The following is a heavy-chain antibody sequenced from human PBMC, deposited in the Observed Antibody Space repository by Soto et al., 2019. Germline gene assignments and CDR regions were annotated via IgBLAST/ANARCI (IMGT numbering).Heavy chain of an antibody. Sequence: QVQLVESGGGVVQPGRSLRLSCAASGFTFSSYGMHWVRQAPGKGLEWVAVIWYDGSNKYYADSVKGRFTISRDNSKNTLYLQMNSLRAEDTAVYYCARSTYSGSDHFDYWGQGTLVTVSS. V-gene: IGHV3-33*01. D-gene: IGHD1-26*01. CDR3: ARSTYSGSDHFDY. CDR2: IWYDGSNK. CDR1: GFTFSSYG. J-gene: IGHJ4*02.